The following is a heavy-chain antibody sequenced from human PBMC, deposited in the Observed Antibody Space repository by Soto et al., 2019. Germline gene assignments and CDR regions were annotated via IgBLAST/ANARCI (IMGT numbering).Heavy chain of an antibody. CDR3: VGGQYYFDY. J-gene: IGHJ4*02. D-gene: IGHD3-10*01. CDR2: RSDK. CDR1: GFPFTYYG. Sequence: QVQLVESGGGVVQPGRSLRLSCAASGFPFTYYGMHWVREGPDKGLEWVAIRSDKYYADSVKGRFTISRDNSKNTLYLQMNSLRPEDTALYYCVGGQYYFDYRGQGTLVIVSS. V-gene: IGHV3-30*03.